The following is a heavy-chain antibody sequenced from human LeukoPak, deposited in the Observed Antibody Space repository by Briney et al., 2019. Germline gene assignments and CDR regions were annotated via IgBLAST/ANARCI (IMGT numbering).Heavy chain of an antibody. Sequence: GGSLRLSCAASGFTFSSYSMNWVRQAPGKGLEWVSSVSSSSSYIYYADSVKGRFTISRDNAKNSLYLQMNSLRAEDTAVYYCARVAANYYYYGMDVWGQGTTVTVSS. CDR2: VSSSSSYI. CDR3: ARVAANYYYYGMDV. V-gene: IGHV3-21*01. J-gene: IGHJ6*02. CDR1: GFTFSSYS.